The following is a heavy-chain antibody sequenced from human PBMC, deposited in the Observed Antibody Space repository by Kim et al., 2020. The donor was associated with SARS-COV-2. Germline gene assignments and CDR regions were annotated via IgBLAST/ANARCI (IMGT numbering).Heavy chain of an antibody. CDR1: GFTFSNAW. D-gene: IGHD3-22*01. Sequence: GGSLRLSCAASGFTFSNAWMSWVRQAPGKGLEWVGRIKSKTDGGTTDYAAPVKGRFTISRDDSKNTLYLQMNSLKTEDTAVYYCTTEAYYYDSSGYYYTDYWGQGTLVTVSS. J-gene: IGHJ4*02. CDR2: IKSKTDGGTT. V-gene: IGHV3-15*01. CDR3: TTEAYYYDSSGYYYTDY.